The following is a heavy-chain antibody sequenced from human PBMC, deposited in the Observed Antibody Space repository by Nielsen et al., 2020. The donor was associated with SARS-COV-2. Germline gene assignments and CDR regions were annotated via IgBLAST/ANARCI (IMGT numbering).Heavy chain of an antibody. J-gene: IGHJ6*03. V-gene: IGHV3-11*01. CDR2: ITSGSSTI. CDR3: ARNADSSSSVYYYYYMDV. D-gene: IGHD6-6*01. Sequence: WIRQPPGKGLEWLSYITSGSSTIFYADSVKGRFTISRDNAKNSLYLQMNSLRAEDTALYHCARNADSSSSVYYYYYMDVWGKGTTVTVSS.